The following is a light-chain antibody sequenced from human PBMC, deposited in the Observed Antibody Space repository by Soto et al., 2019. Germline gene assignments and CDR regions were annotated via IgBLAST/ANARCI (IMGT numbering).Light chain of an antibody. CDR3: QQRSNWPRT. CDR1: QSVSSY. CDR2: DSS. Sequence: EIVLTQSPATLSLSPGERATLSCRASQSVSSYLAWYQQKPGQAPRLLIYDSSSRATGIPARFSGSGSGTDFPLIISSLEPEDFAVYYCQQRSNWPRTFGQGTKVEIK. V-gene: IGKV3-11*01. J-gene: IGKJ1*01.